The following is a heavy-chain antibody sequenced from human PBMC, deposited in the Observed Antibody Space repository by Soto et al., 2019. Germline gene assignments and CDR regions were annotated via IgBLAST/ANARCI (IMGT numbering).Heavy chain of an antibody. CDR1: GFTFSSYS. CDR3: ARVASYCSGGSCYANY. J-gene: IGHJ4*02. CDR2: ISSSSSYI. D-gene: IGHD2-15*01. Sequence: EVQLVESGGGLVKPGGSLRLSCAASGFTFSSYSMNWVRQAPGKGLEWVSSISSSSSYIYYADSVKGRFTISRDNAKNSLYQQMNSLRAEDTAVYYCARVASYCSGGSCYANYWGQGTRVTVSS. V-gene: IGHV3-21*01.